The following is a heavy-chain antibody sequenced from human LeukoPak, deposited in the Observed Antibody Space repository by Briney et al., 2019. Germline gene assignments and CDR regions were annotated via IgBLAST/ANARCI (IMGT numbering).Heavy chain of an antibody. V-gene: IGHV4-61*08. J-gene: IGHJ4*02. CDR1: GGSISSSAYY. Sequence: SETLSLTCTVSGGSISSSAYYWSWIRQHPGKGLEWIGYIYYSGSTNYNPSLKSRVTISVDTSKNLFSLKLSSVTAADTAVYYCARGDDSKSTYFGYWGQGTLVTVSS. CDR3: ARGDDSKSTYFGY. CDR2: IYYSGST. D-gene: IGHD3-3*01.